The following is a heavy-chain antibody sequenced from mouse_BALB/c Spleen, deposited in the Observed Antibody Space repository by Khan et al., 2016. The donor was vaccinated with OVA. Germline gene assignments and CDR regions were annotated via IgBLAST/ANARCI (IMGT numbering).Heavy chain of an antibody. V-gene: IGHV3-2*02. CDR1: GYSITSDYA. CDR3: ARNLDGYYVWFAY. Sequence: EVRLQESGPGLVKPSQSLSLTCTVTGYSITSDYAWNWIRQFPGNKLEWLCYITNSGSTSYNPSLQSRISITRDTSKNQFFLQLNSVTTEDTGTYYCARNLDGYYVWFAYWGQGTLVTVSA. D-gene: IGHD2-3*01. J-gene: IGHJ3*01. CDR2: ITNSGST.